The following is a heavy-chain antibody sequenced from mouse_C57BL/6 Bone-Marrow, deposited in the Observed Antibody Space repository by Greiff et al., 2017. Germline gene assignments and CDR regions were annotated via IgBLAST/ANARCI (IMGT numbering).Heavy chain of an antibody. CDR3: ARRGPYHYVIIFDY. CDR1: GYTFTDYY. V-gene: IGHV1-77*01. J-gene: IGHJ2*01. CDR2: IGPGSGGT. D-gene: IGHD1-1*01. Sequence: QVQLQQSGAELVKPGASVKMSCKASGYTFTDYYMHWVKQRPGQGLEWIGRIGPGSGGTYYNEKFKGKATLTADKSSSTAYMQLSSLASEDSAVYSFARRGPYHYVIIFDYWGQGTTLTVSS.